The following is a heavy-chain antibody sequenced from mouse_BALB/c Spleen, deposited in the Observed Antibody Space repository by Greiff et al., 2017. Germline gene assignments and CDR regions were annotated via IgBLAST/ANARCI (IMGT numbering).Heavy chain of an antibody. J-gene: IGHJ1*01. CDR2: IRNKANGYTT. V-gene: IGHV7-3*02. CDR3: VRDPLLRRWYFDV. Sequence: DVKLVESGGGLVQPGGSLRLSCATSGFTFTDYYMSWVRQPPGKALEWLGFIRNKANGYTTEYSASVKGRFTISRDNSQSILYLQMNTLRAEDSATYYCVRDPLLRRWYFDVWGAGTTVTVSS. D-gene: IGHD1-1*01. CDR1: GFTFTDYY.